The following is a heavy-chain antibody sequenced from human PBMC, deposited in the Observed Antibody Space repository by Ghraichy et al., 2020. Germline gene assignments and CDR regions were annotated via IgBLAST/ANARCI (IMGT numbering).Heavy chain of an antibody. CDR3: ARVMTSYCGGDCYSHYFDF. D-gene: IGHD2-21*02. CDR2: IYHTGST. J-gene: IGHJ4*02. V-gene: IGHV4-61*01. CDR1: GGSVSSGSHH. Sequence: SETLSLTCTVSGGSVSSGSHHWSWIRQPPGKGLEWIGSIYHTGSTNYNPSRKSRVTISVDTSKNQFSLKLRTVTAADTAVYYCARVMTSYCGGDCYSHYFDFWGQGTLVTASS.